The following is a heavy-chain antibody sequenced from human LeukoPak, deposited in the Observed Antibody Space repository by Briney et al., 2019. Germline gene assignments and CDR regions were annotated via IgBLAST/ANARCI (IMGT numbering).Heavy chain of an antibody. CDR2: ISAYNGNT. CDR3: ARDSVLRYFDWLERGDNFDY. J-gene: IGHJ4*02. D-gene: IGHD3-9*01. Sequence: GASVKVSCKASGYTFTSYGISWVRQAPGQGLEWMGWISAYNGNTNYAQKLQGRVTMTTDTSTSTAYMELRSLRSDDTAVYYCARDSVLRYFDWLERGDNFDYWGQGTLVTVSS. V-gene: IGHV1-18*01. CDR1: GYTFTSYG.